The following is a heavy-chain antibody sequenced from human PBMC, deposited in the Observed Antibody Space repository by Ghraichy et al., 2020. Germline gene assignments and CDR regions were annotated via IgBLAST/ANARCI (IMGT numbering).Heavy chain of an antibody. CDR1: GFTFSGSA. CDR3: TRHEGGGITFDY. V-gene: IGHV3-73*01. D-gene: IGHD3-10*01. Sequence: GGSLRLSCAASGFTFSGSAMHWVRQASGKGLEWVGRIRSKPNNYATAYAASVQGRFTISRDDSKNTAYLQMNSLKTEDTAVYYCTRHEGGGITFDYWGQGILVTVSS. CDR2: IRSKPNNYAT. J-gene: IGHJ4*02.